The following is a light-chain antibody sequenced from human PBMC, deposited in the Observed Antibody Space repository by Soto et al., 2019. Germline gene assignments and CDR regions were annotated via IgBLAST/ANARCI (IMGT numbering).Light chain of an antibody. Sequence: EIVLTQSPGTLSLSPGERASLSCRASQSVSSSYLAWYQQIPGQAPRLLINAASRRATGIPDRFSGSGSGTDFTLTISRLEPEDFAVYYCQQYGSSPPTFGQGTKVEI. CDR1: QSVSSSY. V-gene: IGKV3-20*01. CDR3: QQYGSSPPT. J-gene: IGKJ1*01. CDR2: AAS.